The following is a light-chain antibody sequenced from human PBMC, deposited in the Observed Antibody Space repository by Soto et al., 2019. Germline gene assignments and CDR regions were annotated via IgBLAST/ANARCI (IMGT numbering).Light chain of an antibody. CDR2: GAS. Sequence: EIVMTQSPATLSVCGWERASLSCRASQSVSSNLAWYQQKPGQAPRLLIYGASTRATGIPARFSGSGSGTEFTLTISSLQSEDFAVYYCQQYNNWPWTFGQGTKVDIK. CDR3: QQYNNWPWT. CDR1: QSVSSN. J-gene: IGKJ1*01. V-gene: IGKV3-15*01.